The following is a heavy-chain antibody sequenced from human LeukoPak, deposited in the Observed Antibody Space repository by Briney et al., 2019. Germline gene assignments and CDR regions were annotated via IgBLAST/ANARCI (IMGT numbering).Heavy chain of an antibody. CDR2: IYPGDSDT. D-gene: IGHD1-20*01. Sequence: KHGESLKISCKGSGYSFTSYWIGWVRQMPGKGLEWMGIIYPGDSDTRYSPSFQGQVTISADKSISTAYLQWSSLKASDTAMYYCAGKGITGTLAPLGAFDIWGQGTMVTVSS. V-gene: IGHV5-51*01. CDR3: AGKGITGTLAPLGAFDI. CDR1: GYSFTSYW. J-gene: IGHJ3*02.